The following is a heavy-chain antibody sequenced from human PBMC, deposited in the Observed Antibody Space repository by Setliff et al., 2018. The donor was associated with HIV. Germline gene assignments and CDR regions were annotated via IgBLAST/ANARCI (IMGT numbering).Heavy chain of an antibody. J-gene: IGHJ4*02. CDR1: GGSFSDYY. V-gene: IGHV4-34*01. D-gene: IGHD3-9*01. Sequence: PSETLSLTCAVHGGSFSDYYWTWIRQPPGKGLEWIGEIKHSGSTNYNPSLKSRVTISLATSKNHFSLKLSSVTAADTAVYYCARVYYDILTGYGYFDDWGQGTLVTVSS. CDR3: ARVYYDILTGYGYFDD. CDR2: IKHSGST.